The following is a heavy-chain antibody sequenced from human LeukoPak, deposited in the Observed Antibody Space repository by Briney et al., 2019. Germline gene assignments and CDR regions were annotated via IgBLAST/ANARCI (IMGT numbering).Heavy chain of an antibody. CDR1: GGSISSSNW. J-gene: IGHJ4*02. Sequence: SGTLSLTCAVSGGSISSSNWRSWVRQPPGKGLEWIGEIYHSGSTNYNPSLKSRVTISVDKSKNQFSLKLSSVTAADTAVYYCARDSSPYGSGSYMVWGQGTLVTVSS. V-gene: IGHV4-4*02. D-gene: IGHD3-10*01. CDR2: IYHSGST. CDR3: ARDSSPYGSGSYMV.